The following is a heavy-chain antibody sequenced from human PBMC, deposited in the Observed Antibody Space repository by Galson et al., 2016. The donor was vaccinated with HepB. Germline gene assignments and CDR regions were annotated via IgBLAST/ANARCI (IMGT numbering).Heavy chain of an antibody. CDR2: TYYRGST. Sequence: TLSLTCTVSGVPISSGGYYWSWIRQYPGKGLEWIGYTYYRGSTYYNPSLESRVTISVDTSKNQFSLKLSSVTAADTAVYYCARDLNYDILTGPTYDAFDVWGQGIMVTVSS. V-gene: IGHV4-31*03. CDR3: ARDLNYDILTGPTYDAFDV. J-gene: IGHJ3*01. D-gene: IGHD3-9*01. CDR1: GVPISSGGYY.